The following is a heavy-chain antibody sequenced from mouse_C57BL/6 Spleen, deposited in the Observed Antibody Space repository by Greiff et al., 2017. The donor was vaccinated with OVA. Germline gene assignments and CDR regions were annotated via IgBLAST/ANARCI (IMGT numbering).Heavy chain of an antibody. CDR2: INYDGSST. CDR1: GFTFSDYY. D-gene: IGHD2-5*01. CDR3: ARDDYSNWGYFDV. Sequence: EVKVVESAGGLVQPGSSMKLSCTASGFTFSDYYMAWVRQVPEKGLEWVANINYDGSSTYYLDSLKSRFIISRDNAKNILYLQMSSLKSEDTATYYCARDDYSNWGYFDVWGTGTTVTVSS. V-gene: IGHV5-16*01. J-gene: IGHJ1*03.